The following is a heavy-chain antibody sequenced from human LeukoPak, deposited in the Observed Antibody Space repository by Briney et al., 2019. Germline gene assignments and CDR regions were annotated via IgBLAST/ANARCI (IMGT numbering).Heavy chain of an antibody. V-gene: IGHV3-74*01. CDR3: ARTSYGGNSPDWFDP. Sequence: GGSLRLSCAASGFTFSSYWMHWVRQAPGKGLVWVSRIHTGGSSTSYADSVKGRFTISRDNAENTLYLQMTSLTVEDTAVYYCARTSYGGNSPDWFDPWGQGTLVTVSS. CDR2: IHTGGSST. D-gene: IGHD4-23*01. CDR1: GFTFSSYW. J-gene: IGHJ5*02.